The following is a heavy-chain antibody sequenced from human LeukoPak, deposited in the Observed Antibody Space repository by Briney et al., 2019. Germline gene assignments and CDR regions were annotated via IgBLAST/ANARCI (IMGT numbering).Heavy chain of an antibody. J-gene: IGHJ4*02. CDR2: INPNSGGT. V-gene: IGHV1-2*02. Sequence: ASVKVSCKASGYTFTGYYMHWVRQAPGQGLEWMGWINPNSGGTNYAQKFQGRVTMTRDTSISTAYMELSRLRSDDTAVYYCARDLSAAGRGRNYFDYWGQGTLVTVSS. CDR3: ARDLSAAGRGRNYFDY. CDR1: GYTFTGYY. D-gene: IGHD6-13*01.